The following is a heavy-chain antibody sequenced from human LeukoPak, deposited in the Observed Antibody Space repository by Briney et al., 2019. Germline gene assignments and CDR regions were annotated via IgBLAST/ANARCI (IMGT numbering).Heavy chain of an antibody. D-gene: IGHD4-17*01. CDR1: GFTFSGSA. Sequence: PGGSLRLSXAASGFTFSGSAMHWVRQASGKGLEWVGRIRSKASSYATAYAASVKGRFTISRDDSKNTAYLQMNSLKTEDTAVYYCTRQNYGDYCFDYWGQGTLVTVSS. CDR2: IRSKASSYAT. J-gene: IGHJ4*02. V-gene: IGHV3-73*01. CDR3: TRQNYGDYCFDY.